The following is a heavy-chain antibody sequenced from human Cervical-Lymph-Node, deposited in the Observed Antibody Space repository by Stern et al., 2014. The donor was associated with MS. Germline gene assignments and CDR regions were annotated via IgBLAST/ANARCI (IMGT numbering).Heavy chain of an antibody. CDR3: ARNGGNYAFDY. CDR1: GGSISSGYW. Sequence: QVQLQESGPGLVKPSGTLSLTCAVSGGSISSGYWWSWVRQPPGKGLEWIGESYHSGSTNYNPSLKSRVTISVDTSKNHFSLKMNSVNAADTAVYYCARNGGNYAFDYWGQGTLVAVSS. V-gene: IGHV4-4*02. CDR2: SYHSGST. D-gene: IGHD4-23*01. J-gene: IGHJ4*02.